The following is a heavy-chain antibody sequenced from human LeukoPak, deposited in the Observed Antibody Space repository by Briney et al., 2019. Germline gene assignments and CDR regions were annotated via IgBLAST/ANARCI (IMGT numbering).Heavy chain of an antibody. CDR2: IYHSGST. D-gene: IGHD6-6*01. CDR1: GYSISSGYY. CDR3: ARPQYSSSSGYWFDP. Sequence: PSETLSLTCAVSGYSISSGYYWGWIRQPPGKGLEWIGSIYHSGSTYYYPSLKSRVTISVDTSKNQFSLKLSSVTAADTAVYYCARPQYSSSSGYWFDPWGQGTLVTVSS. J-gene: IGHJ5*02. V-gene: IGHV4-38-2*01.